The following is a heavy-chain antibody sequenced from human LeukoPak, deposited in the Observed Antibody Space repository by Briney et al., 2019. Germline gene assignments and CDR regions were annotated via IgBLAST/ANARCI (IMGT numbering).Heavy chain of an antibody. D-gene: IGHD2-2*01. CDR3: ARAPPNLGYCSSTSCRKKKGNYYYGMDV. CDR1: GYTFTSYD. J-gene: IGHJ6*02. CDR2: MNPNSGNT. Sequence: ASVKVSCKASGYTFTSYDINWVRQATGQGLEWMGWMNPNSGNTGYAQKFQGRVTMTRNTSISTAYMELSSLRSEDTAVYYCARAPPNLGYCSSTSCRKKKGNYYYGMDVWGQGTTVTVSS. V-gene: IGHV1-8*01.